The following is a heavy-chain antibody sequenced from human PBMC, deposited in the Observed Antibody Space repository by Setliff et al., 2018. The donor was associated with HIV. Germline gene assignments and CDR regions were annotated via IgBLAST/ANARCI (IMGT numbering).Heavy chain of an antibody. J-gene: IGHJ4*02. V-gene: IGHV4-38-2*01. CDR3: ARGTIWFGELNYFDY. D-gene: IGHD3-10*01. CDR1: GYSISSGYY. CDR2: IYHSGST. Sequence: PSETLSLTCAVSGYSISSGYYWGWIRQPPGKGLEWIGSIYHSGSTYYNPSLKSRVTISVDTSKNQFSLKLSSVTAADTAVYYCARGTIWFGELNYFDYWGQGTLVTVSS.